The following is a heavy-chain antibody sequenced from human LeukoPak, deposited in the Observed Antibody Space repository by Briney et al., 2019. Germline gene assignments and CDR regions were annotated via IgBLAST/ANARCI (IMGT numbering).Heavy chain of an antibody. CDR3: AREGYYGSGSPPSLYFDY. CDR2: TSSDLNVK. J-gene: IGHJ4*02. D-gene: IGHD3-10*01. V-gene: IGHV3-30-3*01. Sequence: GGSLRLSCAASGFTFRNYVIHWVRQAPGKGLEWVAVTSSDLNVKLYADSVKGRFTISRDNSRSTLYLQMNSLRPEDMAIYYCAREGYYGSGSPPSLYFDYWGQGTLVTVSS. CDR1: GFTFRNYV.